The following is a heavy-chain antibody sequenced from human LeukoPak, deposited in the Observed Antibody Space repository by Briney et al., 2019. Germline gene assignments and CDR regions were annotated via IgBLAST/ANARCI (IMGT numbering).Heavy chain of an antibody. CDR2: INHSGST. CDR3: ARGQQWLVRHWYFDL. Sequence: SETLSLTCTVSGGSISSYYWGWIRQPPGKGLEWIGEINHSGSTNYNPSLKSRVTISVDTSKNQFSLKLSSVTAADTAVYYCARGQQWLVRHWYFDLWGRGTLVTVSS. V-gene: IGHV4-34*01. D-gene: IGHD6-19*01. CDR1: GGSISSYY. J-gene: IGHJ2*01.